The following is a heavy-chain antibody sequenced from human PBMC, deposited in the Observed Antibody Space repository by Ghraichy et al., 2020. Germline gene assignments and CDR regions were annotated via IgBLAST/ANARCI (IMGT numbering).Heavy chain of an antibody. Sequence: SETLSLTCNVYGGSFSGYWSWIRQPPGKGLEWIGEISHNGGTKYSPSLKNRVTISVDTSKRQFSLKLSSVTAADTAVYYCASHLSCNLVDWAQGALVTVSS. CDR2: ISHNGGT. V-gene: IGHV4-34*01. CDR3: ASHLSCNLVD. D-gene: IGHD1-1*01. CDR1: GGSFSGY. J-gene: IGHJ4*02.